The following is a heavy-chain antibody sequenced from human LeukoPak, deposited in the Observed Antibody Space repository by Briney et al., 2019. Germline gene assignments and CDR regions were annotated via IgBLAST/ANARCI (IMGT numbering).Heavy chain of an antibody. CDR3: ARGGASSRYFDF. Sequence: SETLSLTCSVSGGSISSDYWIWIRQPPGKGLQWIAFISYSGSPDYNPSLKSRVTISIDTSKNHFSLKLTSVTSADTAVYYCARGGASSRYFDFWGQGTLVTVSS. J-gene: IGHJ4*02. D-gene: IGHD6-13*01. V-gene: IGHV4-59*01. CDR1: GGSISSDY. CDR2: ISYSGSP.